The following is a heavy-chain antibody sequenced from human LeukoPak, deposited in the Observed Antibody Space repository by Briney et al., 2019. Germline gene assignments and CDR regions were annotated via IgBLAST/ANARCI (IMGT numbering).Heavy chain of an antibody. J-gene: IGHJ3*02. CDR2: INHSGST. V-gene: IGHV4-34*01. CDR1: GGSFSGYY. Sequence: SETLSLTCAVYGGSFSGYYWSWIRQPPGKGLEWIGEINHSGSTNYNPSLKSRVTISLATSRNQFSLKLPSVTAADTAVYYCAKSNGYGLVDIWGQGTMVTVSS. D-gene: IGHD3-10*01. CDR3: AKSNGYGLVDI.